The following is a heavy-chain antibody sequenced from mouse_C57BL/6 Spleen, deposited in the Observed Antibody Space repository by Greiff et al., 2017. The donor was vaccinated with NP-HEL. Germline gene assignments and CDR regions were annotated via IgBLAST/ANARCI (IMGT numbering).Heavy chain of an antibody. V-gene: IGHV14-4*01. D-gene: IGHD2-1*01. CDR1: GFNIKDDY. J-gene: IGHJ3*01. CDR2: IDPENGDT. Sequence: VHVKQSGAELVRPGASVKLSCTASGFNIKDDYMHWVKQRPEQGLEWIGWIDPENGDTEYASKFQGKATITADTSSNTAYLQLSSLTSEDTAVYYCTTGGDGKLWGQGTLVTVSA. CDR3: TTGGDGKL.